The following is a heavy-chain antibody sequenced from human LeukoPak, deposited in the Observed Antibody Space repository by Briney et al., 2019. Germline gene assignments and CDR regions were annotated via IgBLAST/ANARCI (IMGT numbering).Heavy chain of an antibody. CDR1: GFTFDDYA. CDR2: ISGSGTNT. V-gene: IGHV3-23*01. D-gene: IGHD6-6*01. Sequence: GGSLRLSCAASGFTFDDYAMHWVRQAPGKGLEWVSAISGSGTNTYYADSVKGRFTISRDNSKNTLYLQINSLRAEDTAVYYCAKDPFRARISAPDYWGQGTLVTVSS. J-gene: IGHJ4*02. CDR3: AKDPFRARISAPDY.